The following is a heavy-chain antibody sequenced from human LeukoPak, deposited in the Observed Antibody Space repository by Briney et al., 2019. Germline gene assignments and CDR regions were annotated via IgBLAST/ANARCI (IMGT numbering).Heavy chain of an antibody. V-gene: IGHV3-74*01. D-gene: IGHD3-22*01. Sequence: GGSLRLSCGASGFTFSRYWMHWVRQAPGKGLVWVSRINTDGSSTSYADSVKGRFTISRDNAKNTLYLQMNSLRAEDTAVYYCARTHYFDSSGYYYYYYAMDVWGQGTTVTVSS. CDR1: GFTFSRYW. CDR2: INTDGSST. J-gene: IGHJ6*02. CDR3: ARTHYFDSSGYYYYYYAMDV.